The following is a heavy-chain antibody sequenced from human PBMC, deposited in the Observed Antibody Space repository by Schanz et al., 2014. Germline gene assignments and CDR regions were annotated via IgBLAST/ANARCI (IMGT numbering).Heavy chain of an antibody. D-gene: IGHD3-10*01. CDR3: TRGSGSRSYGWYYDS. CDR1: GFTFSSYW. V-gene: IGHV3-74*01. Sequence: EVQLVESGGGLVQPGGSLRLSCAASGFTFSSYWMHWVRQAPGKGLVWISRINSDGSSASYADSVKGRFTISRDNAKXXXYLQLTSVSAEDSXXYYCTRGSGSRSYGWYYDSWGQGTLVTVSS. CDR2: INSDGSSA. J-gene: IGHJ4*02.